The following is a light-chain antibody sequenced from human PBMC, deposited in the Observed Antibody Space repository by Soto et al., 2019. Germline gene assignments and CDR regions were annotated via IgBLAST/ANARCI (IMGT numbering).Light chain of an antibody. CDR2: STS. CDR1: QAVTSPF. CDR3: QQYGSSPRP. V-gene: IGKV3-20*01. J-gene: IGKJ1*01. Sequence: EIVLTQSPGTLSLSPGERATLSCRASQAVTSPFLAWYQQKPGQAPRLVIYSTSGRATGIPDRFSGSGSGTDFTLTISSLEPEDSAVYYCQQYGSSPRPFGQGTKVDIK.